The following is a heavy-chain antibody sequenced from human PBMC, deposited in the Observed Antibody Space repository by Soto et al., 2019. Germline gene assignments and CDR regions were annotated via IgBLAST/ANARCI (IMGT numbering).Heavy chain of an antibody. V-gene: IGHV4-59*08. CDR1: GGSISNSY. D-gene: IGHD3-10*01. CDR2: IYSSGST. Sequence: QVQLQESGPGLVRPSETLSLTCTVSGGSISNSYWSWIRQSPRKGLEWIGYIYSSGSTNYNPSLKSRVTISVDTSKNQFSMNLSSLIAADTAVYYCARHSPPFFYGSGPWDVWGQGTTVTVSS. J-gene: IGHJ6*02. CDR3: ARHSPPFFYGSGPWDV.